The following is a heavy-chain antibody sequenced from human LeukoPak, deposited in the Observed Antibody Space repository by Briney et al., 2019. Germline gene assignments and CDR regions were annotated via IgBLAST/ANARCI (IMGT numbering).Heavy chain of an antibody. CDR1: GFFITSTIHY. D-gene: IGHD6-19*01. CDR2: ISYNSIT. CDR3: ARQSTGRRGAVASNFDY. V-gene: IGHV4-39*01. J-gene: IGHJ4*02. Sequence: PSETLSLTCTVSGFFITSTIHYWPWIRQPPGKGLEWIASISYNSITYYNASLDTRATIYVDTSSIQFPLRLRSVSAAETSVYYCARQSTGRRGAVASNFDYWGQGTLVTVSS.